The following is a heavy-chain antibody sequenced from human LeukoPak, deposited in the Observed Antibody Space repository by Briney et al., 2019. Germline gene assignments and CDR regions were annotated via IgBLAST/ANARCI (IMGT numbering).Heavy chain of an antibody. Sequence: GGSLRLSCAASGFTFDDYAMHWVRQAPGKGLEWVSGISWNSGSIGYADSVKGRFAISRDNAKNSLYLQMNSLRAEDTALYYCAKAIAGDHYFDYWGQGTLVTVSS. CDR1: GFTFDDYA. CDR2: ISWNSGSI. CDR3: AKAIAGDHYFDY. V-gene: IGHV3-9*01. D-gene: IGHD6-13*01. J-gene: IGHJ4*02.